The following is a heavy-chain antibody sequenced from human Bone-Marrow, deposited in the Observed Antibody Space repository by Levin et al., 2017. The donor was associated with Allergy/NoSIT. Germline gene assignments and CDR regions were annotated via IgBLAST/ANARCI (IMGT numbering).Heavy chain of an antibody. D-gene: IGHD3-10*01. Sequence: PGGSLRLSCAASGFTFSNYVMNWVRQAPGEGLEWVSGISSSGDKTYYADSVKGRFTISRDNSKNTLYLQMNSLRAEDTAIYYCAKGGGGSGRYWGQGTLVTVSS. J-gene: IGHJ4*02. CDR2: ISSSGDKT. CDR1: GFTFSNYV. CDR3: AKGGGGSGRY. V-gene: IGHV3-23*01.